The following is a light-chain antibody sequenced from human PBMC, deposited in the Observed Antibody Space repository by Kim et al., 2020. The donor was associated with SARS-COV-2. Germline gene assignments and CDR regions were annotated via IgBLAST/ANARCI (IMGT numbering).Light chain of an antibody. Sequence: DIVMTQSPDSLAVSLGERATLNCKSSQTVLYNSNDKNSLAWYQQKPGQAPKLLIFWASIREFGVSDRFSGSGSETDFTLTISSLQAEDVAVYYSQQYYSTPPSFGQGTKLE. CDR3: QQYYSTPPS. J-gene: IGKJ2*03. CDR2: WAS. V-gene: IGKV4-1*01. CDR1: QTVLYNSNDKNS.